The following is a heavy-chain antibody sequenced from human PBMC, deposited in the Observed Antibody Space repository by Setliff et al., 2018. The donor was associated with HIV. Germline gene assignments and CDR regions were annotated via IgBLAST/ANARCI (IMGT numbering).Heavy chain of an antibody. V-gene: IGHV3-30*04. CDR1: GFTFSSYA. D-gene: IGHD6-6*01. CDR2: ISYDGSNK. Sequence: GGSLRLSCAASGFTFSSYAMHWVRQAPGKGLEWVAVISYDGSNKYYADSVKGRFTISRDNSKNTLYLQMNSLRAEDTAVYYCAKDRRIAPRPGYYYYNMDVWGQGTTVTVSS. J-gene: IGHJ6*02. CDR3: AKDRRIAPRPGYYYYNMDV.